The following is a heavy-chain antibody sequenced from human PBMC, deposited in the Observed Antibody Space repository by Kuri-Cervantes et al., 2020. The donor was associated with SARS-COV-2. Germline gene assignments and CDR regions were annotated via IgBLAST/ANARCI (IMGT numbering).Heavy chain of an antibody. CDR3: AKLGGGDYDFWSGYLDYYYGMDV. D-gene: IGHD3-3*01. CDR2: ISGSGGST. V-gene: IGHV3-23*01. Sequence: GGSLRLSCAASGFTFSSYAMSWVRQAPGKGLEWVSAISGSGGSTYYADSVKGRFTISRDNSKNTLYLQMNSLRAEDTAVYYCAKLGGGDYDFWSGYLDYYYGMDVWGQGTTVTVSS. CDR1: GFTFSSYA. J-gene: IGHJ6*02.